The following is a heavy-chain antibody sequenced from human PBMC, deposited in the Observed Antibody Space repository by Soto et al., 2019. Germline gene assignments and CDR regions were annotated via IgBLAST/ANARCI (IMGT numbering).Heavy chain of an antibody. D-gene: IGHD6-19*01. CDR1: GVTLSSYA. CDR2: ISNSGGRT. V-gene: IGHV3-23*01. Sequence: PGGSLRLSCVGTGVTLSSYATSWVRQAPEKGMEWVSSISNSGGRTYYADSVKGRFTISRDSSKNTLYLQMSSLRAEDTAIYYCARAGIAMAAYWGGFDVWGLGTVGTGS. J-gene: IGHJ3*01. CDR3: ARAGIAMAAYWGGFDV.